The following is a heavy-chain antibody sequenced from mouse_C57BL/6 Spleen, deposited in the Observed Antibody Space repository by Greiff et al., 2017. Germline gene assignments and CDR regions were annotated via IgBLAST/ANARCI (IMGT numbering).Heavy chain of an antibody. J-gene: IGHJ1*03. CDR2: INPNNGGT. V-gene: IGHV1-18*01. CDR1: GYTFTDYN. Sequence: EVQLQQSGPELVKPGASVKIPCKASGYTFTDYNMDWVKQSHGKSLEWIGDINPNNGGTIYNQKFKGKATLTVDKSSSTAYMELRSLTSEDTAVYYCAKLTGTGWYFDVWGTGTTVTVSS. D-gene: IGHD4-1*01. CDR3: AKLTGTGWYFDV.